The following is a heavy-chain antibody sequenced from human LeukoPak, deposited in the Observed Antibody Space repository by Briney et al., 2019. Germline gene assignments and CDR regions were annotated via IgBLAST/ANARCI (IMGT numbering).Heavy chain of an antibody. J-gene: IGHJ4*02. CDR2: IYPGDSDT. D-gene: IGHD1-26*01. V-gene: IGHV5-51*01. CDR3: ARGSRDSWTYYAAFDC. Sequence: GESLKISCGGSGYSFTNYWIGWVRQMPGKGLEWMGIIYPGDSDTRYSPSFQGQVAISADKSISTAYLQWSSLKASDTAMYYCARGSRDSWTYYAAFDCWGQGTLVTVSS. CDR1: GYSFTNYW.